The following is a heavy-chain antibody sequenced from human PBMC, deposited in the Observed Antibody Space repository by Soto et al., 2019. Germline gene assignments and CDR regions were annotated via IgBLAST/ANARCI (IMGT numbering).Heavy chain of an antibody. D-gene: IGHD2-8*02. J-gene: IGHJ6*03. V-gene: IGHV1-69*02. CDR3: SRPTGGHEAGRTYMDA. CDR1: GGSLSSYP. CDR2: IIPIVGLT. Sequence: QVQLLQSGSEVKKPGSSVKVSCRASGGSLSSYPVTWVRQAPGQGLEWMGRIIPIVGLTNYAQKFQGRVTITADKSPSTAYMELSSLRSEDTASYYSSRPTGGHEAGRTYMDAWGRGNTVIVSS.